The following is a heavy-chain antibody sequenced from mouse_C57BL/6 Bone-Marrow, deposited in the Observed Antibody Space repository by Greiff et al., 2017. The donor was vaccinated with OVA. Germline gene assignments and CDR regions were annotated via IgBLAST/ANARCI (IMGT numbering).Heavy chain of an antibody. V-gene: IGHV1-52*01. CDR1: GYTFTSYW. Sequence: QVQLQQPGAELVRPGSSVKLSCKASGYTFTSYWMHWVKQRPIQGLEWIGNIDPSDSETHYNQKFKDKATLTVDKSSSTAYMQLSSLTSEDSAVYYCARSGYYGSMGDYRGQGTTLTVSS. CDR2: IDPSDSET. D-gene: IGHD1-1*01. CDR3: ARSGYYGSMGDY. J-gene: IGHJ2*01.